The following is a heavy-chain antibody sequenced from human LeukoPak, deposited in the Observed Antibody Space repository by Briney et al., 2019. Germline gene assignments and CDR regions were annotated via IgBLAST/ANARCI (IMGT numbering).Heavy chain of an antibody. J-gene: IGHJ4*02. V-gene: IGHV3-23*01. CDR1: GFTFSIYA. D-gene: IGHD2-21*02. CDR3: AKGAYVIVVVTATRLDY. CDR2: ISGSGANT. Sequence: GGSLRLSCAASGFTFSIYAMSWVRQAPGKGLEWVSGISGSGANTFYADSVKGRFTISRDNSKNTLYLQINNMRAEDTAVYYCAKGAYVIVVVTATRLDYWGQGTLVTVSS.